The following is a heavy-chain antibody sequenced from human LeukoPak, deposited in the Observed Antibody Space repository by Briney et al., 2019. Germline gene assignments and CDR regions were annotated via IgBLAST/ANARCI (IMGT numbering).Heavy chain of an antibody. CDR1: GYSFTSYW. V-gene: IGHV5-51*01. CDR2: IYPGDSDT. Sequence: HGESLKISCKGSGYSFTSYWIGWVRQMPGRGLEWMGIIYPGDSDTRYSPSFQGQVTISADKSISTAYLQWSSLKASDTAMYYCARGAPAGYYYDSSGYYTDWGQGTLVTVSS. J-gene: IGHJ4*02. CDR3: ARGAPAGYYYDSSGYYTD. D-gene: IGHD3-22*01.